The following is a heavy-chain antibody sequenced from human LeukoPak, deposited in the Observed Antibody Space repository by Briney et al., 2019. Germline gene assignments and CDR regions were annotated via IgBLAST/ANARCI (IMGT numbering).Heavy chain of an antibody. CDR3: ARLQAGSYYYNFDY. V-gene: IGHV4-39*07. D-gene: IGHD3-10*01. Sequence: SETLSLTCTVSGGSISSSSYYWGWIRQPPGKGLEWIGSIYYSGSTYYNPSLKSRVTISVDTSKNQFSLKLSSVTAADTAVYYCARLQAGSYYYNFDYWGQGTLVTVSS. CDR1: GGSISSSSYY. J-gene: IGHJ4*02. CDR2: IYYSGST.